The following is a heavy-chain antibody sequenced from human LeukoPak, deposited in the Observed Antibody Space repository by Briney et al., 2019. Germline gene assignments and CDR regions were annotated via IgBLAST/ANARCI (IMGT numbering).Heavy chain of an antibody. D-gene: IGHD3-10*01. CDR2: INPNSGGT. CDR3: ARDTRAMVRGVIINFDY. V-gene: IGHV1-2*06. Sequence: GASVKVSCKASGYTFTGYYMHWVRQAPGQGLEWMGRINPNSGGTNYAQKFQGRVTITRDTSISTAYMELSRLRSDDTAVYYCARDTRAMVRGVIINFDYWGQGTLVTVSS. J-gene: IGHJ4*02. CDR1: GYTFTGYY.